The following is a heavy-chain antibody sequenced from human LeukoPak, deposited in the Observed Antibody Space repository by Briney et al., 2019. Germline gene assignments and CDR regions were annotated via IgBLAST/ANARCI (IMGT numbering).Heavy chain of an antibody. V-gene: IGHV1-2*02. J-gene: IGHJ4*02. D-gene: IGHD3-10*01. CDR1: GYTFSGYY. Sequence: ASVKVSCKASGYTFSGYYIHWVRRAPGQGLEWMGWINPNSGGTNYAQKFQGRVSMTRDTSIRTAYLELRRLRSDDTAVYYCARDISMVRGIISPFDYWGQGTLVTVSS. CDR3: ARDISMVRGIISPFDY. CDR2: INPNSGGT.